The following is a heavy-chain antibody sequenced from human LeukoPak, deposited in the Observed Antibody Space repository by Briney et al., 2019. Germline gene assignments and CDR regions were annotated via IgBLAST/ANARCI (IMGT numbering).Heavy chain of an antibody. J-gene: IGHJ3*02. V-gene: IGHV6-1*01. Sequence: SQTLSLTCALSGDSLFTSGVAWNWIRQSPSRGLELLGRTYYTSRWSNEYAVSLKSRITVNADTSKNQFSLQLNSVTPEDTALYYCARGRYSGFDIWGQGTTVTVSS. CDR3: ARGRYSGFDI. CDR2: TYYTSRWSN. CDR1: GDSLFTSGVA. D-gene: IGHD1-26*01.